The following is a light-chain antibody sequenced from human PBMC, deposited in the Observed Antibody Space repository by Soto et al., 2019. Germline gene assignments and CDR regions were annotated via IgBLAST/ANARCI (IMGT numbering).Light chain of an antibody. CDR3: QQYRT. CDR1: QGISSA. V-gene: IGKV1-13*02. Sequence: AIQLTQSPSSLSASVGDRVTITCRASQGISSALAWYQQKPGKAPKLLIYDASSLESGVPSRFSGSGSGTDFTLTISSLQPEDFATYYCQQYRTFAQGTKVDIK. CDR2: DAS. J-gene: IGKJ1*01.